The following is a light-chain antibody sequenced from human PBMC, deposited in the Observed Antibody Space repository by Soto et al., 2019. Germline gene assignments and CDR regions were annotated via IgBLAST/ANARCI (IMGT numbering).Light chain of an antibody. CDR1: SGDVGNYNY. V-gene: IGLV2-14*01. CDR3: SSYTTSSTYV. CDR2: EVS. Sequence: QSALTQPASVSWSPGQSITISCIGTSGDVGNYNYVSWYQQHPGKVPKLMIYEVSNRPSGVSHRFSGSKSGNTASLTISGLQAEDEADYYCSSYTTSSTYVFGTGTKVTVL. J-gene: IGLJ1*01.